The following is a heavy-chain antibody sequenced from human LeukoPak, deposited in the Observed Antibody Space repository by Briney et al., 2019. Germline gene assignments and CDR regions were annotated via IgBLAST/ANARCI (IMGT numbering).Heavy chain of an antibody. J-gene: IGHJ4*02. CDR1: AYSIRGDDY. CDR2: IYHSGST. D-gene: IGHD4-11*01. V-gene: IGHV4-38-2*01. Sequence: SGTLSLTCAVSAYSIRGDDYRGWVRQSPGKGLEWIGSIYHSGSTHYNPSLKSRITISVDTSKNQFSLMLNSVTAADTAVYYCARNRSMTTTPGFDHWGQGTLVTVSS. CDR3: ARNRSMTTTPGFDH.